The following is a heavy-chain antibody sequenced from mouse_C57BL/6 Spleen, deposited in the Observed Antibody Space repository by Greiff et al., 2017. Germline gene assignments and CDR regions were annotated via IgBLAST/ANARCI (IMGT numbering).Heavy chain of an antibody. CDR1: GYSITSGYY. CDR2: ISYDGSN. D-gene: IGHD1-1*01. Sequence: EVKLVESGPGLVKPSQSLSLTCSVTGYSITSGYYWNWIRQFPGNKLEWMGYISYDGSNNYNPSLKNRISITRDTSKNQFFLKLNSVTTEDTATYYCAREENYGSSYWFAYWGQGTLVTVSA. V-gene: IGHV3-6*01. J-gene: IGHJ3*01. CDR3: AREENYGSSYWFAY.